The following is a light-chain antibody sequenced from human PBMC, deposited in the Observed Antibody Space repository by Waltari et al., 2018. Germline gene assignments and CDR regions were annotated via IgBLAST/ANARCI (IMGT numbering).Light chain of an antibody. V-gene: IGKV2-30*02. Sequence: DVVMTQSPLSLPVTLAQPASISCRSSQSLVHSDGNTYLNWLQQRPGQSPRRLIYKVSNRDSGVPDRFSGSGSGTDFTLKISRVEAEDVGVYYCMQGTHWPRTFGQGTKVQIK. J-gene: IGKJ1*01. CDR1: QSLVHSDGNTY. CDR2: KVS. CDR3: MQGTHWPRT.